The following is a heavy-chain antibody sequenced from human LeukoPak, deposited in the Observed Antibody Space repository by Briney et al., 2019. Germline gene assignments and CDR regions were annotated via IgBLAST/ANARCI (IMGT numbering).Heavy chain of an antibody. D-gene: IGHD6-13*01. Sequence: PGGCLRLSCAASGFTFSSYSMNWVRQAPGKGLEWVSYITSSSSSIYYADSVKGRFTISRDNAKNTLYLQMNSLRAEDTAVYYCARDHSSSWYPGDFDYWGQGTLVTVSS. CDR2: ITSSSSSI. CDR1: GFTFSSYS. J-gene: IGHJ4*02. CDR3: ARDHSSSWYPGDFDY. V-gene: IGHV3-48*01.